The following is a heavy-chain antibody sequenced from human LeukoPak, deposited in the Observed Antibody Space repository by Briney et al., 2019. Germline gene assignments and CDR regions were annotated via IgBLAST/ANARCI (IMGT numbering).Heavy chain of an antibody. CDR2: TYYRSNWYY. V-gene: IGHV6-1*01. Sequence: SQTLSLTCAISGDNVSSNSAAWNRIRQSPSRGLEWLGRTYYRSNWYYDYADSVKSRITINPDTSKNQFSLQLNSVTPEDTAMYYCARVMEYSCSWNWVDCWGQGTLVTVSS. CDR3: ARVMEYSCSWNWVDC. D-gene: IGHD6-13*01. J-gene: IGHJ5*01. CDR1: GDNVSSNSAA.